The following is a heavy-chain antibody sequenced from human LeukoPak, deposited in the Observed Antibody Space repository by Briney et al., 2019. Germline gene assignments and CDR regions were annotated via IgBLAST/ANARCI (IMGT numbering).Heavy chain of an antibody. J-gene: IGHJ4*02. V-gene: IGHV4-39*07. CDR3: ARDNLCSGGSCYDY. Sequence: SETLSLTCTVSGGSISSYYWGWIRQPPGKGLEWIGSIYYSGSTYYNPSLKSRVTISVDTSKNQFSLKLSSVTAADTAVYYCARDNLCSGGSCYDYWGQGTLVTVSS. CDR1: GGSISSYY. CDR2: IYYSGST. D-gene: IGHD2-15*01.